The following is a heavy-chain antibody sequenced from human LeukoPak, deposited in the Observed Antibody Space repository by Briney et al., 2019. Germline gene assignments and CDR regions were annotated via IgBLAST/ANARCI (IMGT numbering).Heavy chain of an antibody. CDR2: INSDGINT. CDR3: ARDLGQYYDTSDNWFDP. J-gene: IGHJ5*02. D-gene: IGHD3-22*01. CDR1: GFTFSNYW. V-gene: IGHV3-74*01. Sequence: TGGSLRLSCAASGFTFSNYWMHWVCQAPGKGLVWVSRINSDGINTSYADSVKGRFTISRDNAKNTLNLQMNSLRAEDTAVYYCARDLGQYYDTSDNWFDPWGQGTLVTVSS.